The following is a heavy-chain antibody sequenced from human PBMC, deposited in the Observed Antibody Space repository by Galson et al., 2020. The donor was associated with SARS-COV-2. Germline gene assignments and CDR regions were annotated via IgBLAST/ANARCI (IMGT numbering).Heavy chain of an antibody. CDR2: INPNSGGT. Sequence: ASVKVSCKASGYTFTGYYMHWVRQAPGQGLEWMGWINPNSGGTNYAQKFQGRVTMTRDTSISTAYMELSRLRSDDTAVYYCARDFDWLSGAFDIWGQGTMVTVSS. CDR3: ARDFDWLSGAFDI. V-gene: IGHV1-2*02. J-gene: IGHJ3*02. CDR1: GYTFTGYY. D-gene: IGHD3-9*01.